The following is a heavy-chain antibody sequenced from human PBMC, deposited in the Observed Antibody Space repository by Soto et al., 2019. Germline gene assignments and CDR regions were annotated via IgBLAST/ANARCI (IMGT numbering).Heavy chain of an antibody. CDR2: IYYSGST. CDR1: GGSISSSSYY. V-gene: IGHV4-39*01. Sequence: KASETLSLTCTVSGGSISSSSYYWGWIRHPPGKGLEWIGSIYYSGSTYYNPSLKSRVTISVDTSKNQFSLKLSSVTAADTAVYYCASITYDILTGYYHFDYWGQGTLVTVSS. D-gene: IGHD3-9*01. CDR3: ASITYDILTGYYHFDY. J-gene: IGHJ4*02.